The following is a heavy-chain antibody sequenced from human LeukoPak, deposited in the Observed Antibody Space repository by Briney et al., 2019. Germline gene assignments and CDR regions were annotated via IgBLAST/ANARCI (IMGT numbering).Heavy chain of an antibody. CDR3: ARRYDSSGYYYNAFDI. V-gene: IGHV5-51*01. Sequence: GESLKISCKGSGYSFASYWIGWARQMPGKGLEWMGIIHPGDSDTRYSPSFQGRVTISADKSISTAYLQWSSLKASDSAMYYCARRYDSSGYYYNAFDIWGQGTMVTVSS. J-gene: IGHJ3*02. D-gene: IGHD3-22*01. CDR1: GYSFASYW. CDR2: IHPGDSDT.